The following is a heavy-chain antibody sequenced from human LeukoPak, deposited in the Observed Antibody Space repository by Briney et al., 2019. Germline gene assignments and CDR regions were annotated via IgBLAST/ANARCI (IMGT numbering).Heavy chain of an antibody. V-gene: IGHV5-51*01. J-gene: IGHJ5*02. CDR1: GYSFTTYW. D-gene: IGHD6-19*01. Sequence: GGSLKISCKGSGYSFTTYWIGWVRQMPGKGLEWMGIIYPGGSDIRYSPSFEGQVTISADKSTSTAYLQWGSLKASDSAMYYCARQSSGWYWFDPWGQGTLVTVSS. CDR2: IYPGGSDI. CDR3: ARQSSGWYWFDP.